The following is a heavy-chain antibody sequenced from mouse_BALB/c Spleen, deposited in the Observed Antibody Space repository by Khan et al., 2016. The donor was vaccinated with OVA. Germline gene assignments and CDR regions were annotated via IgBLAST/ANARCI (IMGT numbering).Heavy chain of an antibody. J-gene: IGHJ3*01. Sequence: EVQLQPSGPEVVKPGASVKISCKTSGYTFTEYTMHWVKQSHGKSLEWVGGIIPSNGATKYNPKFKGKATLTVDKSPSPAYMELRSLTSEKSALYYWSRDGAYYGYYWFAYWGQGTLVTVSA. CDR3: SRDGAYYGYYWFAY. D-gene: IGHD2-14*01. CDR2: IIPSNGAT. V-gene: IGHV1-18*01. CDR1: GYTFTEYT.